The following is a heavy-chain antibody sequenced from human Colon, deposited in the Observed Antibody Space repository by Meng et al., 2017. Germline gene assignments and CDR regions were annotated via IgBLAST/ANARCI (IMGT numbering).Heavy chain of an antibody. CDR2: TYYRSKYYN. V-gene: IGHV6-1*01. D-gene: IGHD3-10*02. J-gene: IGHJ4*02. CDR1: GDSVSRNSAA. CDR3: ARDWGDVRGGFDF. Sequence: QVQLPQSGPGLVKPSQTLSLTCAISGDSVSRNSAAWNWIRQSPSRGLEWLGRTYYRSKYYNDYALSVKSRITINPDTSKNQFSLQLNSVTPEDTALYYCARDWGDVRGGFDFWGQGTLVTVSS.